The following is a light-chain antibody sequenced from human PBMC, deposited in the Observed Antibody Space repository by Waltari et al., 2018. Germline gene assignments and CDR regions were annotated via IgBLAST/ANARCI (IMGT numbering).Light chain of an antibody. J-gene: IGLJ2*01. V-gene: IGLV7-46*01. CDR2: DTT. CDR1: TGPVTSGHY. Sequence: QAVVTQEPSLTVSPGGTVTLTCGSSTGPVTSGHYPYWFQQKPGQAPRTLIYDTTDKHSWTPAHFSGSLVGGKATLTLSGAQADDEADYYCLISWTGGRPQFGGGTKLTVL. CDR3: LISWTGGRPQ.